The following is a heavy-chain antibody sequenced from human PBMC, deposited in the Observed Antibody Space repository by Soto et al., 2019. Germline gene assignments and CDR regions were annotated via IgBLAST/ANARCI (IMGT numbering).Heavy chain of an antibody. CDR3: ATISPTRGMDV. Sequence: GESLKISCEASGYTFTNYWIGWVRQMPGTGLEWMGIIYPRDSDTRYSPSFQDQVTMSVDKSIGTAYLQWSSLKASDTAMYYCATISPTRGMDVWGQGTTVTVSS. CDR2: IYPRDSDT. CDR1: GYTFTNYW. J-gene: IGHJ6*02. D-gene: IGHD3-3*01. V-gene: IGHV5-51*01.